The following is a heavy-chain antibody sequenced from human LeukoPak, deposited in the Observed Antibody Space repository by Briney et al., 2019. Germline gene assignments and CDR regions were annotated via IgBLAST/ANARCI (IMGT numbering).Heavy chain of an antibody. CDR1: GGSISSYY. J-gene: IGHJ4*02. D-gene: IGHD4-23*01. Sequence: SESLSLTCTVSGGSISSYYWSWIRQPPGKGLEWIGYIYHSGSTDYNPSIKSRVTISVDTSKSQFSLKLTSVTAADTAVYYCATLTTVVTAYYFDYWGQGTLVTVSS. CDR3: ATLTTVVTAYYFDY. V-gene: IGHV4-4*09. CDR2: IYHSGST.